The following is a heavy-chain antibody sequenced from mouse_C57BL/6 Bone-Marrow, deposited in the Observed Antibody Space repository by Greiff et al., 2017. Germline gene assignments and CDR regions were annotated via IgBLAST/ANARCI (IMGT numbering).Heavy chain of an antibody. CDR1: GYTFTDYY. D-gene: IGHD3-2*02. CDR2: INPNNGGT. J-gene: IGHJ4*01. Sequence: EVQLQQSRPELVKPGASVKISCKASGYTFTDYYMNWVKQSHGKSLEWIGDINPNNGGTSYNQKFKGKATLTVDKSSSTAYMELRSLTSEDSAVYYCARGGLRLRSYAMDYWGQGTSVTVSS. V-gene: IGHV1-26*01. CDR3: ARGGLRLRSYAMDY.